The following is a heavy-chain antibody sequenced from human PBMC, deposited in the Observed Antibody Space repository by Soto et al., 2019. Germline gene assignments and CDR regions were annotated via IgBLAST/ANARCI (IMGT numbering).Heavy chain of an antibody. CDR2: INRKIDGETT. V-gene: IGHV3-15*01. CDR1: GYTFSDAW. J-gene: IGHJ4*02. CDR3: TADHWS. D-gene: IGHD3-3*01. Sequence: WGSLGLSCVFFGYTFSDAWMSWVRQAPGKGLDWVARINRKIDGETTDYAAPVEGRFTIARDDSKNTLYLQMGSLKIEDTAVYFCTADHWSWGQGTMVTVSS.